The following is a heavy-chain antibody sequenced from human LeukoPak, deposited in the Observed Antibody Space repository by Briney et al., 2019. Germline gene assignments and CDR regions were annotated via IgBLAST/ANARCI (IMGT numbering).Heavy chain of an antibody. CDR3: ARGSGLFDY. CDR2: ISSSGSTI. J-gene: IGHJ4*02. Sequence: GGPLRLSCAACGFTFSTYVMNWVRQAPGKGLEWVSYISSSGSTIYYVDSVKGRFTISRDNAKNSLYVQMNRLRGEDTAVYYCARGSGLFDYWGQGTLVTVSS. V-gene: IGHV3-48*03. CDR1: GFTFSTYV. D-gene: IGHD3-3*01.